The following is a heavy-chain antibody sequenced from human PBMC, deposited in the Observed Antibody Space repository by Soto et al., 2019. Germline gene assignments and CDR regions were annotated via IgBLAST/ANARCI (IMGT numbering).Heavy chain of an antibody. CDR2: ITTAGDT. V-gene: IGHV3-13*01. CDR3: ARLLLGVSYTMHV. Sequence: EVQLVESGGGLVQPGGSLRLSCAASGFTFSNYDMHWVRQVTGKGLEWVSGITTAGDTYYRGSVKGRFTISREKAKNSLYLQMSSLSAGDSSERYCARLLLGVSYTMHVWGQGTTVTVSS. D-gene: IGHD2-21*01. J-gene: IGHJ6*02. CDR1: GFTFSNYD.